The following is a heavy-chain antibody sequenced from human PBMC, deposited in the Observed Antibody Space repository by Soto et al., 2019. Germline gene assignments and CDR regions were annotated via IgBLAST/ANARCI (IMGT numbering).Heavy chain of an antibody. CDR2: IIPIFGTT. Sequence: VKVSCKASGATFSSYAITWVRQAPGQGVEWMGGIIPIFGTTNYEQNFQGRVTITADDSTSTAYMELSSLRSEDTAVYYCALRGYCYACYYYYGMDVWGQGTTVTVSS. CDR1: GATFSSYA. V-gene: IGHV1-69*13. J-gene: IGHJ6*02. D-gene: IGHD5-18*01. CDR3: ALRGYCYACYYYYGMDV.